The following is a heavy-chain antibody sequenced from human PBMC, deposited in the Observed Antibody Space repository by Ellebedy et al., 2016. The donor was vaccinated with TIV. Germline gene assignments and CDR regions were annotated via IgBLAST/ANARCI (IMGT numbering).Heavy chain of an antibody. CDR2: TSAKNGKT. D-gene: IGHD6-19*01. CDR1: GYTFSDYG. V-gene: IGHV1-18*01. Sequence: ASVKVSCXASGYTFSDYGITWVRQAPGQGLEWMGWTSAKNGKTNYAQRLQGRVILTTDTSTTTAYMELRSLTSDDTAVYYCARDFRSDHASGWDDFWGQGTLVTVSS. CDR3: ARDFRSDHASGWDDF. J-gene: IGHJ4*02.